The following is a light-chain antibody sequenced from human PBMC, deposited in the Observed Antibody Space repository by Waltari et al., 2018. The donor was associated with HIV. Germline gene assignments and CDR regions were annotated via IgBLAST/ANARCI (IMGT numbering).Light chain of an antibody. CDR3: HQRSKWPLT. J-gene: IGKJ4*01. CDR1: QSVGSY. CDR2: DSS. V-gene: IGKV3-11*01. Sequence: EIVLTQSPATLSLSPGERATLSCRASQSVGSYLAWYQQKPGQAPRLLMSDSSTRATGIPARFSASGSGTDFTITISSLEPEDFAVYYCHQRSKWPLTFGGGTKLEIK.